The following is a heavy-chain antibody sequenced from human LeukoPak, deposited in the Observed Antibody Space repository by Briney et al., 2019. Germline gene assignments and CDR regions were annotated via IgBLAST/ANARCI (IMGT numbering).Heavy chain of an antibody. Sequence: ASVKVSCKASGYTFTSHAVNWVRQAPGQGLEWMGRINPNSGGTNYAQKFQGRVTMTRDTSISTAYMELSRLRSDDTAVYYCARVDGYNYVGGDYWGQGTLVTVSS. CDR3: ARVDGYNYVGGDY. CDR2: INPNSGGT. V-gene: IGHV1-2*06. J-gene: IGHJ4*02. CDR1: GYTFTSHA. D-gene: IGHD5-24*01.